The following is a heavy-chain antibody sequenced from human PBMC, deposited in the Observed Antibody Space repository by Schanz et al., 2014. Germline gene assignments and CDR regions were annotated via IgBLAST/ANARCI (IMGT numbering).Heavy chain of an antibody. Sequence: LVESGGGVVQPGRSLRLSCAASGFTFSSYGMHWVRQVPGKGLEWVAVVCYDGSKKYYADSVKGRFTTSRDNSKNTMYLQMNRLRAEATAVYYCVKDLQRALIRDDHYYGMDVWGQGTTVTVSS. CDR2: VCYDGSKK. J-gene: IGHJ6*02. V-gene: IGHV3-33*06. CDR3: VKDLQRALIRDDHYYGMDV. D-gene: IGHD6-25*01. CDR1: GFTFSSYG.